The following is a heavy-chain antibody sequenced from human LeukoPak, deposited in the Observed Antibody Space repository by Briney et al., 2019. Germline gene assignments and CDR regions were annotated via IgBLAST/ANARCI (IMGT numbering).Heavy chain of an antibody. CDR3: ASSGSYYRLTAYYYMDV. V-gene: IGHV4-4*08. CDR1: GGSFSGYY. CDR2: IYTSGST. D-gene: IGHD1-26*01. J-gene: IGHJ6*03. Sequence: SETLSLTCAVYGGSFSGYYWSWIRQPPGKGLEWIGRIYTSGSTNYNPSLKSRVTISVDTSKNQFSLKLSSVTAADTAVYYCASSGSYYRLTAYYYMDVWGKGTTVTVSS.